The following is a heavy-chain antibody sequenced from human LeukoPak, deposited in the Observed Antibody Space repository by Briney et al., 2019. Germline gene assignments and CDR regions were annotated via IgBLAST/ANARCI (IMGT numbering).Heavy chain of an antibody. CDR1: EFTFSSYW. Sequence: GGSLRLSCAASEFTFSSYWMHWVRQAPGKGLVWVSRISGDGRSTSYADSVKGRFTISRDNAKNTMYLQMNSLRAEDTAVYYCAKDRIQNYGGGTNFDYWGQGMLVTVSS. CDR3: AKDRIQNYGGGTNFDY. V-gene: IGHV3-74*01. J-gene: IGHJ4*02. D-gene: IGHD1-7*01. CDR2: ISGDGRST.